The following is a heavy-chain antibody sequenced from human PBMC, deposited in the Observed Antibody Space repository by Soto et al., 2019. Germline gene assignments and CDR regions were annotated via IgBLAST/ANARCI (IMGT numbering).Heavy chain of an antibody. J-gene: IGHJ6*02. Sequence: PSETLSLTCTVSGGSISSGGYYWSWIRQHPGKGLEWIGYIYYSGSTYYSPSLKSRVSISVDTSKNQFSLNLSSVTAADTAVYYCARDGNYGNYGMDVWGQGTTVT. V-gene: IGHV4-31*03. CDR2: IYYSGST. CDR1: GGSISSGGYY. CDR3: ARDGNYGNYGMDV. D-gene: IGHD3-10*01.